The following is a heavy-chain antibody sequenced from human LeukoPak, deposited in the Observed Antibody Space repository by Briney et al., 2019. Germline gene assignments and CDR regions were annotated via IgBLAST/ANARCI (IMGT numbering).Heavy chain of an antibody. D-gene: IGHD3-3*01. J-gene: IGHJ4*02. CDR2: IRYDGSNK. CDR1: GFTFSSYG. CDR3: ARGRFLEWLLND. V-gene: IGHV3-30*02. Sequence: GGSLRLSCAASGFTFSSYGMHWVRQAPGKGLEWVAFIRYDGSNKYYADSVKGRFTISRDSSKNTLYLQMNSLRAEDTAVYYCARGRFLEWLLNDWGQGTLVTVSS.